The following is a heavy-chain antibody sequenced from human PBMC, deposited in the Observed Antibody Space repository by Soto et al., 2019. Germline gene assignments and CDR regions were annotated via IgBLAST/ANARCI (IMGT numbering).Heavy chain of an antibody. CDR2: ISSSGSTI. Sequence: PVGSLRLSCAASGFTFSSYEMNWVRQAPGKGLEWVSHISSSGSTIYYADPVKGRFTISRDNAKNSLYLQMNSLRAEDTAVYYCARDLLKPDSQDYFDYWGQGTLVTVSS. CDR1: GFTFSSYE. D-gene: IGHD5-18*01. J-gene: IGHJ4*02. CDR3: ARDLLKPDSQDYFDY. V-gene: IGHV3-48*03.